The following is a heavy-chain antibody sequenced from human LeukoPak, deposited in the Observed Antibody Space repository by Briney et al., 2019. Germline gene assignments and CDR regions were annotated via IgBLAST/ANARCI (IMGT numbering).Heavy chain of an antibody. Sequence: GESLEISCKGSGYSFTSYWIGWVRQMPGKGLEWMGIIYPGDSDTRYSPSFQGQVTISADKSISTAYLQWSSLKASDTAMYYCARLSTLYSYVNDDAFDIWGQGTMVTVSS. CDR1: GYSFTSYW. CDR2: IYPGDSDT. CDR3: ARLSTLYSYVNDDAFDI. V-gene: IGHV5-51*01. D-gene: IGHD5-18*01. J-gene: IGHJ3*02.